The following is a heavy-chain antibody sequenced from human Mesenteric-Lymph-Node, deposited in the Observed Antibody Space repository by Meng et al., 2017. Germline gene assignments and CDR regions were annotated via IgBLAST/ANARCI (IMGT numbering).Heavy chain of an antibody. V-gene: IGHV3-23*01. CDR1: GFTFSSYA. CDR3: AKVRGSGRSGAFDI. Sequence: GESLKISCAASGFTFSSYAMSWVRQAPGKGLEWVSAISGSGGSTYYADSVKGRFTISRDNSKNTLYLQMNSLRAEDTAVYYCAKVRGSGRSGAFDIWGQGTMVTVSS. CDR2: ISGSGGST. J-gene: IGHJ3*02. D-gene: IGHD1-26*01.